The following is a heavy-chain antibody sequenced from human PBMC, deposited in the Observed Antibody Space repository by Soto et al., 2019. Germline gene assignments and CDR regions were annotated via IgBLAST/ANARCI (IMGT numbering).Heavy chain of an antibody. CDR2: VTADGSTT. Sequence: EVQLLESAGGLEQPGGSLRLTCAASGFTFSSYAMTWVRQAPGKGLEWVSTVTADGSTTYYADSVKGRFTVSRDNSKNSLFLQMNSLRAEDTALYYCAKDRGRLIRGVILDFWGQGTLVTVSS. CDR1: GFTFSSYA. D-gene: IGHD3-10*01. J-gene: IGHJ4*02. V-gene: IGHV3-23*01. CDR3: AKDRGRLIRGVILDF.